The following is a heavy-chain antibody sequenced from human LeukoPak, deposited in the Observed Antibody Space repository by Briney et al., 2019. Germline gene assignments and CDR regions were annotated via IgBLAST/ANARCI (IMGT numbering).Heavy chain of an antibody. V-gene: IGHV4-4*02. J-gene: IGHJ4*02. Sequence: SETLSLTCGVSGGSISSTNWWSWVRQPPGQGLEWIGEISLTGRTNYNPSLNGRVTMSLDESRNQLSLNLTSVTAADTAIYYCSRESGAFCLFGYWGQGTLVIV. CDR1: GGSISSTNW. CDR3: SRESGAFCLFGY. D-gene: IGHD1-26*01. CDR2: ISLTGRT.